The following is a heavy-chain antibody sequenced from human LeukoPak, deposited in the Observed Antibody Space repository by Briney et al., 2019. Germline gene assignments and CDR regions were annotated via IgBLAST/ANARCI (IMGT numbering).Heavy chain of an antibody. V-gene: IGHV4-59*01. CDR2: IYYSGST. CDR1: GGSISSYY. Sequence: SETLSLTCTVSGGSISSYYWSWVRQPPGKGLEWIGYIYYSGSTNYNPSLKSRVTISVDTSKNQFSLKLSSVTAADTAVYYCARDRRLLISPQYYLDYWGQGTLVTVSS. D-gene: IGHD3-3*02. J-gene: IGHJ4*02. CDR3: ARDRRLLISPQYYLDY.